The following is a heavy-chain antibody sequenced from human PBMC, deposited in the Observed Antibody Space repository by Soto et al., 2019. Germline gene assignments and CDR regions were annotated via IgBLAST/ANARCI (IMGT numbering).Heavy chain of an antibody. Sequence: QVQLQQWGAGLLKPSETLSLTCAVYGGSFSGYYWSWIRQPPGKGLEWIGEINHSGSTNYNPSLKSRVTISVDTSSNQFSLKLSTVTAADTAVYYCARGITVTTYNYYYYMDVWGKEPTVTVSS. CDR1: GGSFSGYY. D-gene: IGHD4-17*01. V-gene: IGHV4-34*01. CDR3: ARGITVTTYNYYYYMDV. CDR2: INHSGST. J-gene: IGHJ6*03.